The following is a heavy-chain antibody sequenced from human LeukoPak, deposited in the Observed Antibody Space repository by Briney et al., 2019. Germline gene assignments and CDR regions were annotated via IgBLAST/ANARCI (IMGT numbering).Heavy chain of an antibody. J-gene: IGHJ4*02. D-gene: IGHD2-2*01. CDR3: ARRYCSGTSCYFFDY. CDR2: IHYSGST. V-gene: IGHV4-39*01. CDR1: AGSICSSSYY. Sequence: SETLSLTCTVSAGSICSSSYYWDWIRQPPGKGREWIGSIHYSGSTHYNPSLKSRATISVDTTKYQFSLKLSSVTAADTAVYYCARRYCSGTSCYFFDYWGQGTLVTVSS.